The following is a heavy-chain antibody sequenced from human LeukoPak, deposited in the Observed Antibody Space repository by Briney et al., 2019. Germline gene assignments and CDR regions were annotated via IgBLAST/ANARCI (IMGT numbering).Heavy chain of an antibody. CDR2: ISDSGGST. CDR3: AKAKQQLVTPGCMDV. D-gene: IGHD6-13*01. CDR1: GFPFSSYA. V-gene: IGHV3-64D*09. Sequence: GGPLRLSCSASGFPFSSYAMHWVRQAPGKGLEYVSAISDSGGSTYYADSVKGRFTISRDNSKNTLYLQMSSLRAEDTAVYYCAKAKQQLVTPGCMDVWGQGTTVTVSS. J-gene: IGHJ6*02.